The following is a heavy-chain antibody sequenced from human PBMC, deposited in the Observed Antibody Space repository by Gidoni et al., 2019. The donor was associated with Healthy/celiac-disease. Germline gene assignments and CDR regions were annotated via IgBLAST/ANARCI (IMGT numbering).Heavy chain of an antibody. CDR1: GFSLSTSGMC. J-gene: IGHJ4*02. CDR3: ARIDQDSGSYHFDY. D-gene: IGHD1-26*01. Sequence: QVTLRESGPALVKPTQTLTLTCTFSGFSLSTSGMCVSWIRQPPGKALEWLALIDWDDDKYYSTSLKTRLTISKDTSKNQVVLTMTNMDPVDTATYYCARIDQDSGSYHFDYWGQGTLVTVSS. CDR2: IDWDDDK. V-gene: IGHV2-70*01.